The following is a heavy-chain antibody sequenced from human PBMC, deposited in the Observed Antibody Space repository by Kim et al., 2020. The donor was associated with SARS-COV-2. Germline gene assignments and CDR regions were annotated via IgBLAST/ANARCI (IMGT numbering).Heavy chain of an antibody. V-gene: IGHV4-59*13. CDR1: GGSISGYY. D-gene: IGHD1-1*01. CDR2: VHHSGST. Sequence: SETLSLTCTVSGGSISGYYWSWIRQPPGKGLEWIGYVHHSGSTNHNPSLKSRLTISVDTSKNQFSLRLRSVTAADTAVYHCARYSPLCNWYYFDSWGQGTLVTVSS. J-gene: IGHJ4*02. CDR3: ARYSPLCNWYYFDS.